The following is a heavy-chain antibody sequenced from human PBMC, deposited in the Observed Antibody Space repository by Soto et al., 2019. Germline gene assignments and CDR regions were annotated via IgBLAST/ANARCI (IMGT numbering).Heavy chain of an antibody. CDR1: GYSFTSYD. V-gene: IGHV1-18*01. J-gene: IGHJ4*02. CDR3: ARENSYFDY. Sequence: ASVKVSCKASGYSFTSYDINWVRQATGQGLEWMGWISPNNGNTNYAQKLQGRVTMTTDTSTSTAYMELRSLRSDDTAVYYCARENSYFDYWGQGTLVTVSS. CDR2: ISPNNGNT.